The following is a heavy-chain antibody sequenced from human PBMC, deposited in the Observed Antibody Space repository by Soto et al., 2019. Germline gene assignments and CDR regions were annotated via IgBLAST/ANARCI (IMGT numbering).Heavy chain of an antibody. J-gene: IGHJ5*02. CDR3: AREAGPDRWFDP. Sequence: SEPLSIACTVSGGSISSYYWTWIRQPSGKVLDWIGRISTSGTTNYNPSLKSRVTMSVDTSKNHFSLNLSSVTAADTAVYYCAREAGPDRWFDPWGQGTLVTVSS. D-gene: IGHD6-19*01. CDR2: ISTSGTT. CDR1: GGSISSYY. V-gene: IGHV4-4*07.